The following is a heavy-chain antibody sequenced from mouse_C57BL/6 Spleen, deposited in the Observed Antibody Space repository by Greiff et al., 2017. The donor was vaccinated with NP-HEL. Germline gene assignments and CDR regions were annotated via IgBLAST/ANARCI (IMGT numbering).Heavy chain of an antibody. Sequence: QVQLQQSGPELVKPGASVKISCKASGYAFSSSWMNWVKQRPGKGLEWIGRIYPGDGDTNYNGKFKGKATLTADKSSSTAYMQLSSLTSEDSAVCFCARYDYADDWGKGTTLTVSS. CDR3: ARYDYADD. D-gene: IGHD2-4*01. V-gene: IGHV1-82*01. CDR1: GYAFSSSW. CDR2: IYPGDGDT. J-gene: IGHJ2*01.